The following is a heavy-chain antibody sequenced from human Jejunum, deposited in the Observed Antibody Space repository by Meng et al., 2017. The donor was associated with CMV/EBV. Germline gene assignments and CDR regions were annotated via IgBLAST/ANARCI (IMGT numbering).Heavy chain of an antibody. CDR1: DHY. CDR2: SRVKDNSYPT. Sequence: DHYMGWFRQAPGKGLEWVDRSRVKDNSYPTEHAASVKGRFTISRDDLENSLYLQMNSLRTEDTAVYYCARDDFWSGGHPFFHGMDVWGQGTTVTVSS. V-gene: IGHV3-72*01. D-gene: IGHD3-3*01. CDR3: ARDDFWSGGHPFFHGMDV. J-gene: IGHJ6*02.